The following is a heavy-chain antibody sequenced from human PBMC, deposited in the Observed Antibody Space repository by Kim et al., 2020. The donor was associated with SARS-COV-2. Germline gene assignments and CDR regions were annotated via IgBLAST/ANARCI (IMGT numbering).Heavy chain of an antibody. CDR1: GGTFSSYA. J-gene: IGHJ5*02. CDR3: ARDEGAMVRGVIITHNWFDP. D-gene: IGHD3-10*01. V-gene: IGHV1-69*13. CDR2: IIPIFGTA. Sequence: SVKVSCKASGGTFSSYAISWVRQAPGQGLEWMGGIIPIFGTANYAQKFQGRVTITADESTSTAYMELSSLRSEDTAVYYCARDEGAMVRGVIITHNWFDPWGQGTLVTVSS.